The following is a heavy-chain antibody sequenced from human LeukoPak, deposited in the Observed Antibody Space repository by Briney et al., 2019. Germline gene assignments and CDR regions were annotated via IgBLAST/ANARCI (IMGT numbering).Heavy chain of an antibody. CDR3: ARDRVTIFGVVRDFAFDI. CDR2: VLPLSTTI. CDR1: GGAFSSST. V-gene: IGHV1-69*15. J-gene: IGHJ3*02. D-gene: IGHD3-3*01. Sequence: ASVKVSCKASGGAFSSSTIHWVRQAPDEGLEWMGRVLPLSTTINYAQKFQGRVSISADASTKTAYMELSSLTSDDTAVYYCARDRVTIFGVVRDFAFDIWGQGTMVTVSS.